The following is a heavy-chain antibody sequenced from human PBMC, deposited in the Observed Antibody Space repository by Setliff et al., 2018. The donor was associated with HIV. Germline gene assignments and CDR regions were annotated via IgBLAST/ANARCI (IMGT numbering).Heavy chain of an antibody. V-gene: IGHV4-34*01. Sequence: SETLSLTCAVYGGSFSGYYWSWIRQTPGKGLEWIGEANHSGSTKYNPSLKSRVSISVDTSKNQFSLKLHSVTAADTAVYYCVRAGAGQQLVDYWGLGTLVTVSS. J-gene: IGHJ4*02. CDR3: VRAGAGQQLVDY. D-gene: IGHD4-4*01. CDR2: ANHSGST. CDR1: GGSFSGYY.